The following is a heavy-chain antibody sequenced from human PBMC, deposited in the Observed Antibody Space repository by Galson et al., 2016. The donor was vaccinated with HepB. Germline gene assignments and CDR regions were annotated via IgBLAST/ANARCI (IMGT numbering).Heavy chain of an antibody. CDR3: ARGRSCIKNTCYDAHNWFGP. CDR1: GGSVSSGPYY. Sequence: SETLSLTCTVSGGSVSSGPYYWSWIRQPPGKGLEWVGFMYYSGSTNYNPSLKSRVTVSIDTSKSQFSLKMTSVTAADTAVYFCARGRSCIKNTCYDAHNWFGPWGQGALVTVSS. J-gene: IGHJ5*02. CDR2: MYYSGST. V-gene: IGHV4-61*01. D-gene: IGHD2-2*01.